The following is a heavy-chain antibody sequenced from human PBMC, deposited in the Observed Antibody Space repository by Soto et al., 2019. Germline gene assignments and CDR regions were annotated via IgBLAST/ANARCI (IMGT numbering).Heavy chain of an antibody. J-gene: IGHJ4*01. CDR2: ISGSGGST. D-gene: IGHD3-10*01. CDR3: AKDPYYGSGSYYSGEDDY. V-gene: IGHV3-23*01. CDR1: GFTFSSYA. Sequence: LRLSCAASGFTFSSYAMSWVRQAPGKGLEWVSAISGSGGSTYYADSVKGRFTISRDNSKNTLYLQMNSLRAEDTAVYYCAKDPYYGSGSYYSGEDDYWGHGTLVTVSS.